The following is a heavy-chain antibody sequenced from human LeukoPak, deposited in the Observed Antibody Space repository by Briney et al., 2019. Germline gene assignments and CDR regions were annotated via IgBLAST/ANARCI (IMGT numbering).Heavy chain of an antibody. CDR2: VFYSGTT. D-gene: IGHD3-10*01. CDR3: ASQRITMVRGVIVTSPFDY. J-gene: IGHJ4*02. Sequence: TSETLSLTCTVSGGSISSTNYYWGWVRQPPGKGLEWIGTVFYSGTTFHNPSLKSRVTISVGRSKNQFSLKLSSVTAADTAVYYCASQRITMVRGVIVTSPFDYWGQGTLVTVSS. V-gene: IGHV4-39*07. CDR1: GGSISSTNYY.